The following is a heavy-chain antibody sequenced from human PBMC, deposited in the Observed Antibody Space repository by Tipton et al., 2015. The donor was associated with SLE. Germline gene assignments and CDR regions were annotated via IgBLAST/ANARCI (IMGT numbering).Heavy chain of an antibody. V-gene: IGHV3-53*05. CDR1: GFTVTSNY. CDR2: FHSGGST. D-gene: IGHD2/OR15-2a*01. CDR3: AREDRGHSSPSAYYFDY. J-gene: IGHJ4*02. Sequence: SLRLSCAPSGFTVTSNYMSWVRQAPGRGLEWVALFHSGGSTYHADSVKGRFTISRDTSKNMLHLQMNNLRPEDTAVYYCAREDRGHSSPSAYYFDYWGPGTLVTVSS.